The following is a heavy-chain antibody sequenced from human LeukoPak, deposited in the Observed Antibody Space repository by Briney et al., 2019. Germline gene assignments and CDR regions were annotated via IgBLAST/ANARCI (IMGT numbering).Heavy chain of an antibody. D-gene: IGHD6-6*01. CDR3: AKHGIAARWGAFDI. J-gene: IGHJ3*02. CDR1: GFTFSSYG. V-gene: IGHV3-33*06. CDR2: IWYDGSNK. Sequence: GRSLRLSCAASGFTFSSYGMHWVRQAPGKGLEWVAVIWYDGSNKYYADSVKGRFTISRDNSKNTLYLQMNSLRAEDTAVYYCAKHGIAARWGAFDIWGQGIMVTVSS.